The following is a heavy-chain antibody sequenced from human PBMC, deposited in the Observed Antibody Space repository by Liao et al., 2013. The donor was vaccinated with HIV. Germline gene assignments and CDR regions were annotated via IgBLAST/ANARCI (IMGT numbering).Heavy chain of an antibody. J-gene: IGHJ2*01. Sequence: QLQESGPGLVKPSETLSLKCSVSGGSIGSHYWSWIRQSPGQGLEWIGYVFHTGDTDYNPSLRSRVTISVDTSKNQISLRLTSATAADTAVYYCATETFYYDSSGYLHWYFDLWGRGTLVTVSS. D-gene: IGHD3-22*01. V-gene: IGHV4-59*11. CDR3: ATETFYYDSSGYLHWYFDL. CDR1: GGSIGSHY. CDR2: VFHTGDT.